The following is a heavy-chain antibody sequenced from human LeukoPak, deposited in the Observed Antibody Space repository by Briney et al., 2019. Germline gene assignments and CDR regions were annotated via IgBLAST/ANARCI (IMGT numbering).Heavy chain of an antibody. D-gene: IGHD5-12*01. V-gene: IGHV4-39*01. CDR3: VRHDGRGGATMGALDS. CDR1: GFPFSSYAMH. CDR2: LYSGRTT. Sequence: SGGSLRLSCAASGFPFSSYAMHWVRQSPGKGLEWIWSLYSGRTTYYNPSLNSRATISVVTSKNQFSLQLNSLTAADTAVYYCVRHDGRGGATMGALDSWGQGSLVTVSS. J-gene: IGHJ4*02.